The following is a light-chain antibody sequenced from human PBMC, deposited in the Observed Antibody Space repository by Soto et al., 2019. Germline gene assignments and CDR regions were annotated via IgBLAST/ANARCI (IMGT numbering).Light chain of an antibody. V-gene: IGKV1-5*03. CDR3: QQYGSYPWT. Sequence: DIQMTQSPSTLSASVGDRVTITCRASESISTRLAWFQQRPGKAPNLLIYMASSLESGVPSRFSGSGSGTEFTLTISSLQPDDFANYYCQQYGSYPWTFGQGTKVDIK. CDR1: ESISTR. J-gene: IGKJ1*01. CDR2: MAS.